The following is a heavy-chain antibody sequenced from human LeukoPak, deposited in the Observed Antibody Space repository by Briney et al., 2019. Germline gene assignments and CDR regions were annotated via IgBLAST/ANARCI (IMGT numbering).Heavy chain of an antibody. D-gene: IGHD1-26*01. Sequence: VASVNVSFTASDYTFTSYGISWVRQAPGQGLEWMGWISAYNGNTNYAQKLQGRVTMTTDTSTSIAYMELRSLRSDDTAVYYCARDPGSYFPFDYWGQGTLVTVSS. CDR3: ARDPGSYFPFDY. J-gene: IGHJ4*02. CDR2: ISAYNGNT. V-gene: IGHV1-18*01. CDR1: DYTFTSYG.